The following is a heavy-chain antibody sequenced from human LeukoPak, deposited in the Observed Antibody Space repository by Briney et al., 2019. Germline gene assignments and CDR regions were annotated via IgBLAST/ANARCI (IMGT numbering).Heavy chain of an antibody. CDR2: ISWNSGSI. D-gene: IGHD6-19*01. Sequence: PGGSLRLSCAASGFRFDTYAMHWVRQAPGKGLEWVSGISWNSGSIGYADSVKGRFTISRDNAKNSLYLQMNSLRAEDMALYYCAKDIGYSSGWTDAFDIWGQGTMVTVSS. J-gene: IGHJ3*02. CDR1: GFRFDTYA. V-gene: IGHV3-9*03. CDR3: AKDIGYSSGWTDAFDI.